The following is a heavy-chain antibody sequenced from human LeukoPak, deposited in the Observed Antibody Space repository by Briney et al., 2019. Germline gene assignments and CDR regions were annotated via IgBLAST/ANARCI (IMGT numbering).Heavy chain of an antibody. Sequence: SETLSLTCTVSGGSISSYYWSWIRQPPGKGLEWIGRIYTSGSTNYNPSLKSRVTISVDTSKNQFSLKLSSVTAADTAVYYCARVSRSTSWSEYFQHWGQGTLVTVSS. V-gene: IGHV4-4*08. J-gene: IGHJ1*01. CDR3: ARVSRSTSWSEYFQH. D-gene: IGHD2-2*01. CDR2: IYTSGST. CDR1: GGSISSYY.